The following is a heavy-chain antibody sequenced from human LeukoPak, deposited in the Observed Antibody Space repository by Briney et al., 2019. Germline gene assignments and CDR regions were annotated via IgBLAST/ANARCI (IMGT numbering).Heavy chain of an antibody. CDR3: ARRSGRAAIHYYYMDV. D-gene: IGHD6-25*01. V-gene: IGHV4-61*02. J-gene: IGHJ6*03. CDR1: GGSISSGSCY. Sequence: SETLSLTCTVSGGSISSGSCYWSWIRQPAGKGLEWIGRIYSSGSTNYNPSLKSRVTISVDTSKNQFSLKLSSVTAADTAVYYCARRSGRAAIHYYYMDVWGKGTTVTVSS. CDR2: IYSSGST.